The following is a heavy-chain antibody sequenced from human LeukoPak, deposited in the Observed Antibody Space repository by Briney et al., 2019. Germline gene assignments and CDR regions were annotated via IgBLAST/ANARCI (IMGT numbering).Heavy chain of an antibody. J-gene: IGHJ4*02. Sequence: SETLSLTCTVSGGSISSYYWSWIRQPPGKGLEWIGYFYYSGSTNYNPSLKSRVTISVDTSKNQFSLKLSSVTAADTAVYYCAREDTAMAYFDYWGQGTLVTVSS. CDR2: FYYSGST. D-gene: IGHD5-18*01. CDR1: GGSISSYY. CDR3: AREDTAMAYFDY. V-gene: IGHV4-59*01.